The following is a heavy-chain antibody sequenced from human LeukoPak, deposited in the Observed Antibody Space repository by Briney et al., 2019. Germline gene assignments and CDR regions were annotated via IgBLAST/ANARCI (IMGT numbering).Heavy chain of an antibody. D-gene: IGHD3-3*01. V-gene: IGHV1-69*04. CDR1: GGTFGSYA. CDR3: ARADYDFWSGYYYYYYYGMDV. Sequence: ASVKVSCKASGGTFGSYAISWVRQAPGQGLDWLGRIIPILGIANYAQKFQGRVTITADKSTSTAYMELSSLRSEDTAVYYCARADYDFWSGYYYYYYYGMDVWGQGTTVTVSS. CDR2: IIPILGIA. J-gene: IGHJ6*02.